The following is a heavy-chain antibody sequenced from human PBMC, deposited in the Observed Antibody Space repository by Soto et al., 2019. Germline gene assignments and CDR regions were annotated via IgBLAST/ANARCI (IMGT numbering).Heavy chain of an antibody. D-gene: IGHD4-17*01. CDR2: IWYDGSNK. J-gene: IGHJ6*02. CDR1: GFTFSSYG. V-gene: IGHV3-33*01. CDR3: ARDLWGYGDYYSYYYSMDV. Sequence: QVQLVESGGGVVQPGRSLRLSCAASGFTFSSYGMHWVRQAPGKGLEWVAVIWYDGSNKYYADSVKGRFTISRDNTKNTTYLQMNSLSSEDTAVYYCARDLWGYGDYYSYYYSMDVWGQGTTVTVSS.